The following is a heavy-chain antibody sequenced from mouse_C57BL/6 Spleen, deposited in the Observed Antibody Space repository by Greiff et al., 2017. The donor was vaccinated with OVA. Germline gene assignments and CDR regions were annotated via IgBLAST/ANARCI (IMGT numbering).Heavy chain of an antibody. CDR2: ISDGGSYT. CDR3: AREGTFHAWFAY. J-gene: IGHJ3*01. V-gene: IGHV5-4*01. CDR1: GFTFSSYA. Sequence: EVMLVESGGGLVKPGGSLKLSCAASGFTFSSYAMSWVRQTPEKRLEWVATISDGGSYTYYPDNVKGRFTISRDNAKNNLYLQMSHLKSEDTAMYYCAREGTFHAWFAYWGQGTLVTVSA.